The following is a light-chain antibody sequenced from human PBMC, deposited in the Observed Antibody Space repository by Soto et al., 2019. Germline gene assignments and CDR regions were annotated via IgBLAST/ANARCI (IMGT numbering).Light chain of an antibody. CDR1: QSISSW. CDR2: KAS. CDR3: QHYNSYSEA. V-gene: IGKV1-5*03. J-gene: IGKJ1*01. Sequence: DIQMTQSPSTLSASVGDRVTITCRARQSISSWLAWYQQKPGKAPKLLIYKASTLKSGVPSRFSGSGSGTEFTLTISSLQPDDFATYYCQHYNSYSEAFGPGTKVDIK.